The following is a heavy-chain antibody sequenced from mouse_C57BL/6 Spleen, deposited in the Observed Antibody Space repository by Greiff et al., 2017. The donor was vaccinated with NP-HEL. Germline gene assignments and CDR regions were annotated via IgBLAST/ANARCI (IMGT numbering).Heavy chain of an antibody. Sequence: VQLQESGAELVRPGASVTLSCKASGYTFTDYEMHWVKQTPVHGLEWIGAIDPETGGTAYNQKFKGKAILTADKSSSTAYMELRSLTSEDSAVYYCTRAYYSTPYFDYWGQGTTLTVSS. V-gene: IGHV1-15*01. J-gene: IGHJ2*01. CDR1: GYTFTDYE. CDR2: IDPETGGT. CDR3: TRAYYSTPYFDY. D-gene: IGHD2-5*01.